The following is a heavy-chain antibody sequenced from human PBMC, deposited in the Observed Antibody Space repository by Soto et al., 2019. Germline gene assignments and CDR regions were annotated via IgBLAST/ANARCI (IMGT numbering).Heavy chain of an antibody. V-gene: IGHV4-59*01. D-gene: IGHD3-3*01. CDR2: IYYSGST. J-gene: IGHJ6*02. Sequence: SETLSLTCTVSGGSISSYYWSWIRQPPGKGLEWIGYIYYSGSTNYNPSLKSRVTISVDTSRNQFSLKLSSVTAADTAVYYCARDRGGSLRFLEWPYYYGMDVWGQGTTVPVSS. CDR1: GGSISSYY. CDR3: ARDRGGSLRFLEWPYYYGMDV.